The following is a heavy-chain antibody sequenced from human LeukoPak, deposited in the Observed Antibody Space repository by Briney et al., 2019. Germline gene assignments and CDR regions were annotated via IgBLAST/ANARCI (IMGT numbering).Heavy chain of an antibody. CDR3: ARHPWATKPGSFDI. V-gene: IGHV4-39*01. CDR1: GGSISSSSYY. Sequence: PSETLSLTCTVSGGSISSSSYYWGWIRQPPGKGLEWIGSIYYSGSTYYNPSLKSRVTISVDTSKNQFSLKLTSVTAADTAVYYCARHPWATKPGSFDIWGQGTMVTVSS. D-gene: IGHD5-24*01. J-gene: IGHJ3*02. CDR2: IYYSGST.